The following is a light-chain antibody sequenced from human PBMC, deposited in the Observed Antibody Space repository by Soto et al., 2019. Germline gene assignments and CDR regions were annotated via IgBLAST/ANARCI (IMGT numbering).Light chain of an antibody. Sequence: LCMTRSPSLLSASTIVRVTITWRTNHGVSTYVACYQQKPGTPPKPLIYVASTLHSGVPARFSGSGSGTDFTLTITGLQSEAFATSSCKQYHIFTLAFGRGPXVDIK. CDR3: KQYHIFTLA. V-gene: IGKV1D-8*03. CDR2: VAS. CDR1: HGVSTY. J-gene: IGKJ3*01.